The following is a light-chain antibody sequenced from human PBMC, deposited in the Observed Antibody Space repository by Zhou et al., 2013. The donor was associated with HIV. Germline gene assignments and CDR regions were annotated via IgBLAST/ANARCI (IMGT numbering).Light chain of an antibody. CDR3: QQYGSSPLFT. Sequence: EIVLTQSPATLSLSPGDRATLSCRATQSVSSSLAWYQQKPDQAPRLLIYDASNRAAGIPARFSGSGSGTDFTLTISSLEPEDFAVFYCQQYGSSPLFTFGPGTKVDIK. J-gene: IGKJ3*01. CDR1: QSVSSS. V-gene: IGKV3-11*01. CDR2: DAS.